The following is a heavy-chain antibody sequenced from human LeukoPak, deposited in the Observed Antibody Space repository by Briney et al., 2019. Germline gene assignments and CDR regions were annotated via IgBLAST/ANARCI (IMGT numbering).Heavy chain of an antibody. J-gene: IGHJ6*03. CDR3: ASQQSFHYYYMDV. Sequence: PGGSLRLSCAASGFTFSSYAMHWVRQAPGKGLVWVSSINADGSSTSYADSMKGRFTISRDNAKNTLYLQMNSLRAEDTAVYYCASQQSFHYYYMDVWGKGTTVTVSS. V-gene: IGHV3-74*01. D-gene: IGHD2/OR15-2a*01. CDR1: GFTFSSYA. CDR2: INADGSST.